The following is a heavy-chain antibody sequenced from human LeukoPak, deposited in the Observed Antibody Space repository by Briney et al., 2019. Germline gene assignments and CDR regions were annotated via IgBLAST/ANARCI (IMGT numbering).Heavy chain of an antibody. CDR2: INPNSGGT. Sequence: VASVKVSCKASGYTFTGYYMHWVRQAPGQGLKWMGWINPNSGGTNYAQKFQGRVTMTRDTSISTAYMGRSRLRSDDTAVYYCASRYCSGGSCYDGVVYWGQGTLVTVSS. CDR1: GYTFTGYY. J-gene: IGHJ4*02. CDR3: ASRYCSGGSCYDGVVY. D-gene: IGHD2-15*01. V-gene: IGHV1-2*02.